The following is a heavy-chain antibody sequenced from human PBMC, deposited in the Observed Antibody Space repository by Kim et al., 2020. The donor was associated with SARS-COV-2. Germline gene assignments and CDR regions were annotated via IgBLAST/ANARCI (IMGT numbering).Heavy chain of an antibody. J-gene: IGHJ4*01. CDR3: ARVRGSVEMATTHFDY. CDR2: IYYSGST. V-gene: IGHV4-39*01. Sequence: SETLSLTCTVSGGSISSSSYYWGWIRQPPGKGLEWIGSIYYSGSTYYNPSLKSRVTISVDTSKNQFSLKLSSVTAADTAVYYCARVRGSVEMATTHFDY. D-gene: IGHD5-12*01. CDR1: GGSISSSSYY.